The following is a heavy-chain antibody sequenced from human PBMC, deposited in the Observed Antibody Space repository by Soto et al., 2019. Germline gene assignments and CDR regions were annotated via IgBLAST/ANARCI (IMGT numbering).Heavy chain of an antibody. V-gene: IGHV1-69*13. J-gene: IGHJ5*02. Sequence: GASVKVSCKASGDTFSSYGISWVRQAPGQGLEFMGGIIPKFGTTNYAQKFRGRVTITADESITTAYMELSTLRSEDTAVYYCVRGDYGDYSHWFDPWGQGTLVTVSS. D-gene: IGHD4-17*01. CDR2: IIPKFGTT. CDR1: GDTFSSYG. CDR3: VRGDYGDYSHWFDP.